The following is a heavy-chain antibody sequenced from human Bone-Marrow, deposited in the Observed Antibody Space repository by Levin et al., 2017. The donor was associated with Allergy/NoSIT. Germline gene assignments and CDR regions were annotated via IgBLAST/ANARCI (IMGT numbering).Heavy chain of an antibody. CDR3: AREASGAYSTFDM. D-gene: IGHD1-26*01. CDR2: ITKSGSSV. V-gene: IGHV3-11*01. CDR1: GFTSSDFF. Sequence: GGSLRLSCAASGFTSSDFFMSWIRQAPGKGLEWVSYITKSGSSVNYADSVKGRFTISRDNAKNSLYLQMNSLTAEDTALYYCAREASGAYSTFDMWGQGTMVTVSS. J-gene: IGHJ3*02.